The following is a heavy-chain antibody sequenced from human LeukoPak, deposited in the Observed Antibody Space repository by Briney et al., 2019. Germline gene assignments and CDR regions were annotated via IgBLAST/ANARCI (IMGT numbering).Heavy chain of an antibody. CDR2: FDPEDGET. CDR1: GYTLTELS. Sequence: ASVKVSCKVSGYTLTELSMHWVRQAPGKGLEWMGGFDPEDGETIYAQKFQGRVTMTEDTSTDTAYMELSSLRSEDTAVYYCATGGGGYCTNGVCYRNNWFDPWGQGTLVTVSS. D-gene: IGHD2-8*01. V-gene: IGHV1-24*01. CDR3: ATGGGGYCTNGVCYRNNWFDP. J-gene: IGHJ5*02.